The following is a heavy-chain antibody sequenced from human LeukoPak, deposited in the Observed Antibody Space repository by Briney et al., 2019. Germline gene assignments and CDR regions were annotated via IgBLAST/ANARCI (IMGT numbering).Heavy chain of an antibody. Sequence: GGSLRLSCAASGFTFSSYWMHRVRQAPGKGLVWVSRITSDGSGTSYADSVKGRFTISGDNAKNTLYLQMNSLRAEDTAVHYCARGGSTWLNNWGQGTLVTVSS. CDR1: GFTFSSYW. CDR3: ARGGSTWLNN. J-gene: IGHJ4*02. V-gene: IGHV3-74*01. D-gene: IGHD6-13*01. CDR2: ITSDGSGT.